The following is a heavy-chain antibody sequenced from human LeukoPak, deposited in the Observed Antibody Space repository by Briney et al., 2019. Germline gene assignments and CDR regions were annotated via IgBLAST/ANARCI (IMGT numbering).Heavy chain of an antibody. J-gene: IGHJ4*02. V-gene: IGHV4-61*02. CDR3: ARVTGIAALKGAFDY. CDR1: GGSISSGGYY. CDR2: IYTSGST. D-gene: IGHD6-13*01. Sequence: PSETLSLTCTVSGGSISSGGYYWSWIQQPAGKGLEWIGRIYTSGSTNYNPSLKSRVTISVDTSKNQFSLKLSSVTAADTAVYYCARVTGIAALKGAFDYWGQGTLVTVSS.